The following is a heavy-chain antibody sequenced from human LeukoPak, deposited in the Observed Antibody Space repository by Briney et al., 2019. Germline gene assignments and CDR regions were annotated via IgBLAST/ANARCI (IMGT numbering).Heavy chain of an antibody. V-gene: IGHV3-23*01. CDR3: AKYYYDSSGYYPLFDY. Sequence: GGSLRLSCAASGFTVSSNYMSWVRQAPGKGLEWVSAISGSGGSTYYADSVKGRFTISRDNSKNTLYLQMNSLRAEDTAVYYCAKYYYDSSGYYPLFDYWGQGTLVTVSS. CDR1: GFTVSSNY. J-gene: IGHJ4*02. D-gene: IGHD3-22*01. CDR2: ISGSGGST.